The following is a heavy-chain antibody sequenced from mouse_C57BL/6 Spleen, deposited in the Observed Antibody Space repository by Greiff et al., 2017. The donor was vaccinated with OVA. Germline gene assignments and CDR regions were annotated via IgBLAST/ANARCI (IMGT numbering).Heavy chain of an antibody. CDR1: GYTFTSYW. V-gene: IGHV1-50*01. Sequence: QVQLQQPGAELVKPGASVKLSCKASGYTFTSYWMQWVQQRPGQGLEWIGEIDPSDSYTNYNQKFKGKATLTVDTSSSTAYMQLSSLTSEDSAVYYCARWDFDYWGQGTTLTVSS. D-gene: IGHD4-1*01. CDR2: IDPSDSYT. J-gene: IGHJ2*01. CDR3: ARWDFDY.